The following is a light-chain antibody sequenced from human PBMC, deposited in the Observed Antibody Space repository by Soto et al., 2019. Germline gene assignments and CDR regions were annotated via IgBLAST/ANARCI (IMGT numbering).Light chain of an antibody. Sequence: EIVMTQSPATLSVSAGERATLFCKASQDVCCNLAWHQQKHGQVPRLLIYGASSRATGIPDRFSGSGSGTDFTLTISRLEPEDFAVYHCQQYDTSPLTFGGGTKVDIK. CDR1: QDVCCN. J-gene: IGKJ4*01. CDR2: GAS. CDR3: QQYDTSPLT. V-gene: IGKV3-20*01.